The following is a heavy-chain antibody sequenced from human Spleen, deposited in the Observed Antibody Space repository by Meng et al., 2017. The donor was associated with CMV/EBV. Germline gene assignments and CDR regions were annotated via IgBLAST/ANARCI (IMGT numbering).Heavy chain of an antibody. CDR2: IYPGDSDT. J-gene: IGHJ4*02. Sequence: CKGSGYSFPTYWIGWVRQMPGKGLEWMGIIYPGDSDTRFSPSFQGQVTISADKSISTAYLQWSSLKASDTAMYYCASRKGVAGPFDYWGQGTLVTVSS. V-gene: IGHV5-51*01. D-gene: IGHD6-19*01. CDR3: ASRKGVAGPFDY. CDR1: GYSFPTYW.